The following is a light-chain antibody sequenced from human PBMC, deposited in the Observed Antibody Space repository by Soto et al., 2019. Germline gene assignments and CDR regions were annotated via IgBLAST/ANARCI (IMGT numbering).Light chain of an antibody. J-gene: IGKJ1*01. CDR3: LQDYNYPRT. CDR2: VAS. Sequence: AIQMTQSPSSLSASVGDRVTITSRASQGIRDDLGWYQQKPRKAPKLLIYVASNLQSGGPSRFSGSGSGTEFTLTISSLQPEDFATYYCLQDYNYPRTFGQGTKVDIK. V-gene: IGKV1-6*01. CDR1: QGIRDD.